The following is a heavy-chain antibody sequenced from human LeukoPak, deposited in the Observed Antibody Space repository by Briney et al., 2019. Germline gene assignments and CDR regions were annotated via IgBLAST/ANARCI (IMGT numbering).Heavy chain of an antibody. CDR2: IYYSGST. Sequence: SETLSLTCTVSGGSISSYYWSWIRQPPGKGLEWIGYIYYSGSTNYNPSLKSRVTISVDTSKNQFSLKLSSVTAADTAVYYCARCDLELRITNWGYNWFDPWGQGTLVTVSS. CDR1: GGSISSYY. CDR3: ARCDLELRITNWGYNWFDP. D-gene: IGHD1-7*01. J-gene: IGHJ5*02. V-gene: IGHV4-59*01.